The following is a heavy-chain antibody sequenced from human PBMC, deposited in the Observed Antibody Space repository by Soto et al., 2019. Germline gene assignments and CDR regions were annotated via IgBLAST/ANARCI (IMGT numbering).Heavy chain of an antibody. D-gene: IGHD4-17*01. Sequence: ASVQVSFKASGGPFSSYAISWLRQAPGQGLEWMGGIIPSFGTANYAQKFQGRVTITADESTSTAYMELSSARSDDTAVYYCARDPDSIRGDYSFYYWGQGTLVTVSS. CDR2: IIPSFGTA. CDR1: GGPFSSYA. V-gene: IGHV1-69*13. J-gene: IGHJ4*02. CDR3: ARDPDSIRGDYSFYY.